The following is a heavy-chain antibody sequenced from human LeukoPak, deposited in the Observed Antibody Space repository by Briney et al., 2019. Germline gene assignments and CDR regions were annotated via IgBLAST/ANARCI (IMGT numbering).Heavy chain of an antibody. J-gene: IGHJ4*02. D-gene: IGHD6-13*01. CDR3: TRATLAAVGSSSTYYFDY. CDR1: DYSISSCYF. Sequence: SETLSLTCTVSDYSISSCYFWGWIRQAPGKGLEWIVNIYHSGSTYYNPSLKSRVTISVDPSKTPFSLRLTPVTAPDTPTYFCTRATLAAVGSSSTYYFDYSGQGTLATASS. V-gene: IGHV4-38-2*02. CDR2: IYHSGST.